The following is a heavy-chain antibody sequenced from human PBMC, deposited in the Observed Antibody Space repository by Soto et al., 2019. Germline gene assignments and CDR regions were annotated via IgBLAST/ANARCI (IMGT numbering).Heavy chain of an antibody. V-gene: IGHV4-59*01. CDR1: GGSISSYY. Sequence: PSEALSLTCTVSGGSISSYYWSWIRQPPGKGLEWIGYIYYSGSTNYNPSLKSRVTISVDTSKNQFSLKLSSVTAADTAVYYCARDFMVRGILSYGMDVWGQGTTVTVSS. CDR3: ARDFMVRGILSYGMDV. CDR2: IYYSGST. D-gene: IGHD3-10*01. J-gene: IGHJ6*02.